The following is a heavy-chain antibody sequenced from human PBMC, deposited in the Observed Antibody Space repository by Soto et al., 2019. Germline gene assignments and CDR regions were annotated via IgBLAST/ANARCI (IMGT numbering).Heavy chain of an antibody. J-gene: IGHJ4*02. CDR1: GFTFSDYY. D-gene: IGHD6-6*01. V-gene: IGHV3-11*01. Sequence: GGSLRLSCAASGFTFSDYYMNWIRQAPGKGLEWVSYISSGAITIYYADSVKGRFTISRDNAKNSLYLQMNGLRAEDTAVYYCAGQYSSSSFNYWGQGTLVTVSS. CDR3: AGQYSSSSFNY. CDR2: ISSGAITI.